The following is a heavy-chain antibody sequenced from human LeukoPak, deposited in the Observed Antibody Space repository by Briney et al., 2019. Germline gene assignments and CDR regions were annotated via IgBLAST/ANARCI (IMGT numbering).Heavy chain of an antibody. D-gene: IGHD3-10*01. CDR1: GFTFSSFA. CDR3: AKGYYGSGSYPTLDN. Sequence: PGGSLRLSCAASGFTFSSFAMSWVRQAPGKGLEWVSAMSGSDGRTCYADSVKGRFTISRDNSKNTLYLQMNSLRAEDTAVYYCAKGYYGSGSYPTLDNWGQGTLVTVSS. V-gene: IGHV3-23*01. J-gene: IGHJ4*02. CDR2: MSGSDGRT.